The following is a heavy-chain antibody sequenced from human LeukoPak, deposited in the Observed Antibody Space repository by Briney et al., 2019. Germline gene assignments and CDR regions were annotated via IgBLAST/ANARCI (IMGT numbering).Heavy chain of an antibody. D-gene: IGHD1-26*01. J-gene: IGHJ6*03. CDR1: GFTFSSYA. V-gene: IGHV3-23*01. CDR2: ISGSGGST. Sequence: GGSLRLSCAASGFTFSSYAMSWVRQAPGKGLEWVSAISGSGGSTYYADSVKGRFATSRDNSKNTLYLQMNSLRAEDTAVYYCAKPSGSYYGYYYYYYMDVWGKGTTVTVSS. CDR3: AKPSGSYYGYYYYYYMDV.